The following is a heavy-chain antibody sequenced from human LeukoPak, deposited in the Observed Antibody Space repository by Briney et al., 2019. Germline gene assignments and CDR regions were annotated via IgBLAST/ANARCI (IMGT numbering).Heavy chain of an antibody. Sequence: PGGSLRLSCAASGFTFSSYALHWVRQAPGKGLEWVAVISYDGSNKYYADSVKGRFTISRDNSKNTLYLQMNSLRAEDTAVYYCARVSYYYDNWGQGTLVTVSS. CDR1: GFTFSSYA. V-gene: IGHV3-30*04. D-gene: IGHD3-16*01. J-gene: IGHJ4*02. CDR3: ARVSYYYDN. CDR2: ISYDGSNK.